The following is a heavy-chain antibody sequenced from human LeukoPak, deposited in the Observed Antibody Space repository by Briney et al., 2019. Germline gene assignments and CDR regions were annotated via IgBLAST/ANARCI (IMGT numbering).Heavy chain of an antibody. CDR3: AKDKGIAAAGAIDY. D-gene: IGHD6-13*01. CDR2: ISYDGSNK. Sequence: GGSLRLSCAASGFTFSSYGMHWVRQAPGKGLEWVAVISYDGSNKYYADSVKGRFTMSRDNSKNTLYLQMNSLRAEDTAVYYCAKDKGIAAAGAIDYWGQGTLVTVSS. V-gene: IGHV3-30*18. CDR1: GFTFSSYG. J-gene: IGHJ4*02.